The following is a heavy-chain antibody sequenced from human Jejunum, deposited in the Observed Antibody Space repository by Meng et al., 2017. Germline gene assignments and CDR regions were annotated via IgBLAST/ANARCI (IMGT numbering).Heavy chain of an antibody. V-gene: IGHV4-4*02. J-gene: IGHJ4*02. CDR1: GDSISSNNR. CDR2: IYHGGDT. D-gene: IGHD2-15*01. Sequence: QVQLQESGPGLLRPSGTLTLTCSVSGDSISSNNRWTWVRQPPGRGLEWIGEIYHGGDTNYNPSLTSPVTISVDKSKNQFTLRLNSVTAADTAIYYCARDWGCRDGYCFSGLLEFWGQGILVTVSS. CDR3: ARDWGCRDGYCFSGLLEF.